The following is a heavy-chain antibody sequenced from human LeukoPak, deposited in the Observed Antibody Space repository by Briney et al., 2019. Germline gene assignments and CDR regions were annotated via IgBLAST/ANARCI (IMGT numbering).Heavy chain of an antibody. CDR2: ISGSGGST. CDR1: GNTFSIYA. V-gene: IGHV3-23*01. CDR3: ARVTAMVTRFFDC. Sequence: GGSLRLSCAASGNTFSIYAMGWVRQAPGKGLEWVSGISGSGGSTYYADSVKGRFTISRDSSKNTLYLQMNSLRAEDTAVYYCARVTAMVTRFFDCWGQGTLVTVSS. D-gene: IGHD5-18*01. J-gene: IGHJ4*02.